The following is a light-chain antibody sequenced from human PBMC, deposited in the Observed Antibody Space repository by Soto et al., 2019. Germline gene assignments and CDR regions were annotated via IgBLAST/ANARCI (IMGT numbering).Light chain of an antibody. CDR2: KVS. CDR1: QSPEYSDGNTY. V-gene: IGKV2-30*01. CDR3: MQGTHWPYT. Sequence: DVVMTQSPLSLPVTLGQPASISCRSSQSPEYSDGNTYLNWFQQRPGQSPRRLIYKVSNRDSGVPDRFSGSGSGTDFPLRISSVEAEDVGVYYCMQGTHWPYTFGQGTKLEIK. J-gene: IGKJ2*01.